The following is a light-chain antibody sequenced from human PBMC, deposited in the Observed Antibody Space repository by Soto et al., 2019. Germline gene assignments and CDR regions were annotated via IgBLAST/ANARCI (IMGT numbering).Light chain of an antibody. V-gene: IGLV2-14*01. CDR1: SSDVGGYSY. J-gene: IGLJ1*01. Sequence: QSALTQPASVSGSPGQSITISCTGTSSDVGGYSYVSWSQQHPGKAPKLMIYEVSNRSSGVANRFSGSKSGNTASLTISGLQAEDEADYYCSSYTTTNTYVFGTGTKLTVL. CDR2: EVS. CDR3: SSYTTTNTYV.